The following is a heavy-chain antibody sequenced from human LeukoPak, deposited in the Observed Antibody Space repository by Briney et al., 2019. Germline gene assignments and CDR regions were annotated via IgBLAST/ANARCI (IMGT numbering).Heavy chain of an antibody. CDR1: GYTFTGYY. CDR3: ARANPYYYYMDV. D-gene: IGHD1-14*01. V-gene: IGHV1-2*02. CDR2: INPNSGGT. J-gene: IGHJ6*03. Sequence: ASVKVSCKASGYTFTGYYMHWVRQAPGQGLEWMGWINPNSGGTNYAQKFQGRVTITRDTSISTAYMELSRLRSDDTAVYYCARANPYYYYMDVWGKGTTVTVSS.